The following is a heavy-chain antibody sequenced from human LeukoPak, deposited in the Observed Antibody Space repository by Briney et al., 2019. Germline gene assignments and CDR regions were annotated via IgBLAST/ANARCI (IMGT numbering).Heavy chain of an antibody. D-gene: IGHD3-3*01. CDR2: IYYTGST. CDR3: VSARDFWRGPDAFDI. V-gene: IGHV4-39*01. J-gene: IGHJ3*02. Sequence: SETLSLTCTVSGGSISSSSYYWGWIRQPPGKGLEWIGSIYYTGSTYYNPSLNSRVTISVDTSKNQFSMKLSSAPAADTAVYSCVSARDFWRGPDAFDIWGQGTMVTVSS. CDR1: GGSISSSSYY.